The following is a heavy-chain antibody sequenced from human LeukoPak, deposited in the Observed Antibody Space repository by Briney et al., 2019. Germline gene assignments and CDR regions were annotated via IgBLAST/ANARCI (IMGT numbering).Heavy chain of an antibody. J-gene: IGHJ4*02. CDR2: ISPSSTRI. V-gene: IGHV3-48*04. Sequence: GGSLRLSCAASGFTFSSYNMNWVRQAPGKGLEWVSYISPSSTRIDYAASVRGRFTISRDNAKNSLYLQMNSLRAEDTALYYCAKAPPGGYSYGQTSYFDYWGQGTLVTVSS. CDR1: GFTFSSYN. D-gene: IGHD5-18*01. CDR3: AKAPPGGYSYGQTSYFDY.